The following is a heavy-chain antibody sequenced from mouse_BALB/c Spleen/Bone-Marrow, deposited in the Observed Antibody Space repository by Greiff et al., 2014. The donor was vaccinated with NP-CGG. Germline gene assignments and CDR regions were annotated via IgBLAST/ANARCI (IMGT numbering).Heavy chain of an antibody. V-gene: IGHV1S56*01. CDR2: IYPGNVNT. CDR1: GYTFTSYY. Sequence: QVQLKESGPELVKPGSSVRISCKASGYTFTSYYIHWVKQRPGQGLEWIGWIYPGNVNTNYNEKFEDKATLTADKSSSTAYMHLSSLTSGDSAVYFCARGDYYRSPMDYWGQGTSVTVSS. D-gene: IGHD2-14*01. CDR3: ARGDYYRSPMDY. J-gene: IGHJ4*01.